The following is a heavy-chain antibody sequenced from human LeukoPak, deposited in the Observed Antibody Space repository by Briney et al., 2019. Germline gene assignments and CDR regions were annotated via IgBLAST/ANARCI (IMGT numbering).Heavy chain of an antibody. Sequence: PGRSLRLSCAASGFTFSSYGMHWVRQAPGKGLEWVAVIWYDGSNKYYADSVKGRFTISRDNAKNSLYLQMNSLRAEDTAVYYCASGTPDAPHTWSGYFLWPFDIWGQGTMVTVSS. CDR1: GFTFSSYG. D-gene: IGHD3-3*01. V-gene: IGHV3-33*03. CDR3: ASGTPDAPHTWSGYFLWPFDI. J-gene: IGHJ3*02. CDR2: IWYDGSNK.